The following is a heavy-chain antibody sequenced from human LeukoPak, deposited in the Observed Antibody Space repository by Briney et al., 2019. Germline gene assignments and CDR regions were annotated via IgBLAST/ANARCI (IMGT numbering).Heavy chain of an antibody. D-gene: IGHD7-27*01. V-gene: IGHV4-4*02. CDR2: INHSGST. CDR1: GGSISSSNW. J-gene: IGHJ3*02. CDR3: ARHRVRGPGDDDAFDI. Sequence: SETLSLTCAVSGGSISSSNWWSWVRQPPGKGLEWIGEINHSGSTNYNPSLKSRITISVDTSKNQFSLKLSSVTAADTAVYYCARHRVRGPGDDDAFDIWGQGTMVTVSS.